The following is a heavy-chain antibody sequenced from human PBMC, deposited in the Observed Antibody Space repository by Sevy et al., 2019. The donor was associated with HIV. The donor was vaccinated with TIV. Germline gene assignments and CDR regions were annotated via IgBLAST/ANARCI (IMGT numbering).Heavy chain of an antibody. Sequence: GGSLRLSCAATGFTFSNYAMHWVRQAPGKGMEWVAIIWSDGAYQYHGDSVKGRFTISLDNSKNTLYLQMNNVRVEDTAVYYCARGGYYYDNAAYYALDSWGQGTLVTVS. V-gene: IGHV3-33*01. CDR3: ARGGYYYDNAAYYALDS. CDR1: GFTFSNYA. CDR2: IWSDGAYQ. J-gene: IGHJ4*02. D-gene: IGHD3-22*01.